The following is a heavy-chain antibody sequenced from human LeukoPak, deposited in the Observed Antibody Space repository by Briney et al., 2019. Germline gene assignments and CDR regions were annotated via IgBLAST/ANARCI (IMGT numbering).Heavy chain of an antibody. CDR2: IRRKTDGETT. Sequence: GESLRLSCAASGFTFSNVWMSWVRQVPGKGLEWVGRIRRKTDGETTDHAAPVKGRFTISRDDSKNTLYLQMNSLKTEDTAVYYCVTDLVIKGYFDYWGQGALVTVSS. CDR3: VTDLVIKGYFDY. V-gene: IGHV3-15*01. D-gene: IGHD2-21*01. J-gene: IGHJ4*02. CDR1: GFTFSNVW.